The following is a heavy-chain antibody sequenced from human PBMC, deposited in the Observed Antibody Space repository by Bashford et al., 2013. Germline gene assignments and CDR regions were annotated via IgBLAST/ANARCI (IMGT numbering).Heavy chain of an antibody. J-gene: IGHJ4*02. V-gene: IGHV1-18*01. CDR2: ISAYNGNT. D-gene: IGHD2-2*01. CDR1: LHLYLAMV. Sequence: ASVKVVLQGFWLHLYLAMVVSWVRQAPGQGLEWMGWISAYNGNTNYAQKFQGRVTMTRNTSISTAYMELSSLRSEDTAVYYCARGISWQDYWGQGTLVTVSS. CDR3: ARGISWQDY.